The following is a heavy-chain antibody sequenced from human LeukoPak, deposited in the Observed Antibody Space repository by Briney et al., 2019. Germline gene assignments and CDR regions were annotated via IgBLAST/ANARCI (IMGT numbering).Heavy chain of an antibody. CDR2: VSYDGSHK. J-gene: IGHJ4*02. CDR1: GFTFSSYA. CDR3: AKGVDTAMAPAWDF. D-gene: IGHD5-18*01. Sequence: GGSLRLSCAASGFTFSSYAMSWVRQAPGRGLEWVAVVSYDGSHKYYADSVKGRFTISRDNSKNTLYLQMNSLRAEDTAVYYCAKGVDTAMAPAWDFWGQGTLVTVSS. V-gene: IGHV3-30*04.